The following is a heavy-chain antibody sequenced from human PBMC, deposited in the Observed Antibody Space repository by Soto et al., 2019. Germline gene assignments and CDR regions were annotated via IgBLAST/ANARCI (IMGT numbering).Heavy chain of an antibody. Sequence: SVKVSCKASGGTFSSYAISWVRQAPGQGLEWMGGIIPIFGTANYAQKFQGRVTITADESTSTAYMELSSLRSEDTAVYYCARDVGIADAFDYWGQGTLVTVSS. V-gene: IGHV1-69*13. D-gene: IGHD6-13*01. CDR2: IIPIFGTA. CDR3: ARDVGIADAFDY. CDR1: GGTFSSYA. J-gene: IGHJ4*02.